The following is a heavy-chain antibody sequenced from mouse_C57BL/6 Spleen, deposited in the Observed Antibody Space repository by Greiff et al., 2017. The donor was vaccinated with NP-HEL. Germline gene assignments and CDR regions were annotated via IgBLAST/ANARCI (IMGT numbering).Heavy chain of an antibody. J-gene: IGHJ2*01. CDR3: ARGYYGSSYPLYFDY. CDR2: INPNNGGT. V-gene: IGHV1-22*01. D-gene: IGHD1-1*01. Sequence: EVQLQESGPELVKPGASVKMSCKASGYTFTDYNMHWVKQSHGKSLEWIGYINPNNGGTSYNQKFKGKATLTVNKSSSTAYMELRSLTSEDSAVYYCARGYYGSSYPLYFDYWGQGTTLTVSS. CDR1: GYTFTDYN.